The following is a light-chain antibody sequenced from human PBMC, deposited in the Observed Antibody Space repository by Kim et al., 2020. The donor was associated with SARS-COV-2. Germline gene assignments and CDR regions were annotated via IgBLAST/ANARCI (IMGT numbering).Light chain of an antibody. CDR3: QKYNSAPWT. Sequence: ASVGDRVTITCRASQDSANSLAGYQQKPGTVPKVLIYGASTLQSGVPSRFSGSGSGTEFTLTIGSLQTEDVATYYCQKYNSAPWTFGPGTKVDIK. J-gene: IGKJ1*01. V-gene: IGKV1-27*01. CDR1: QDSANS. CDR2: GAS.